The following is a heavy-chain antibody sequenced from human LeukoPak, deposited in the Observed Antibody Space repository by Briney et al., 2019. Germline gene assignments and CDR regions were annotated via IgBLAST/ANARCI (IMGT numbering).Heavy chain of an antibody. D-gene: IGHD4-17*01. CDR2: IIPIFGIA. V-gene: IGHV1-69*04. CDR1: GGIFSSYA. J-gene: IGHJ4*02. CDR3: ARINDYGDYGSDY. Sequence: SVKVSCKASGGIFSSYAISWVRQAPGQGLEWMGRIIPIFGIANYAQKFQGRVTITADKSTSTAYMELSSLRSEDTAVYYCARINDYGDYGSDYWGQGTLVTVSS.